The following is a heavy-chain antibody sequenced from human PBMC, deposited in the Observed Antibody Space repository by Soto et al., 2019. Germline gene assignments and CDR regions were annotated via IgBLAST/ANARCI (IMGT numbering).Heavy chain of an antibody. J-gene: IGHJ4*02. CDR1: GGSISSGDYY. V-gene: IGHV4-30-4*01. D-gene: IGHD3-10*01. Sequence: SETLSLTCTVSGGSISSGDYYWSWIRQPPGKGLEWIGYIYYGGSTYYNPSLKSRVTISVDTSKNQFSLKLSSVTAADTAVYYCARDRGRSGSYYNPFDYWGQGTLVTVSS. CDR3: ARDRGRSGSYYNPFDY. CDR2: IYYGGST.